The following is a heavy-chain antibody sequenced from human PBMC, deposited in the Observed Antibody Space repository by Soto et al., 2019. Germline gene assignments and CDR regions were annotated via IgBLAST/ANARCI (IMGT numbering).Heavy chain of an antibody. CDR2: TRNKANSYTT. V-gene: IGHV3-72*01. CDR1: GFTFSDHY. J-gene: IGHJ4*02. Sequence: EVQLVESGGGLVQPGGSLRLSCAASGFTFSDHYMDWVRQAPGKGLEWVGRTRNKANSYTTEYAASVKGRFTISRDDSKNSLYLQMNSLKTEDTAVYYCARVHIFGYCSGGSCSGGFDYWGQGTLVTVSS. CDR3: ARVHIFGYCSGGSCSGGFDY. D-gene: IGHD2-15*01.